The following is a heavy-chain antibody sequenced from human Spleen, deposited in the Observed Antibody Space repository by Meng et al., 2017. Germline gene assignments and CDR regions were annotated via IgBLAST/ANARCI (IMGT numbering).Heavy chain of an antibody. J-gene: IGHJ4*02. CDR3: AKEIRPNDY. V-gene: IGHV3-23*01. Sequence: GESLKISCAASGFTFSSYAMSWVRQAPGKGLEWVSGFSAGGDSTYYTDSVKGRFTISRDNSKNTLYLQMNSLRAEDTAVYYCAKEIRPNDYWGQGTLVNGAS. CDR1: GFTFSSYA. CDR2: FSAGGDST.